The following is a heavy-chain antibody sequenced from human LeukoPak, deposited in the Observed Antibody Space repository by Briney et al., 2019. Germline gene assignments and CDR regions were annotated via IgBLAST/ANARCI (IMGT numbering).Heavy chain of an antibody. Sequence: GGSLRLSCAASGFTFSSYWMNWVRQAPGKGLEWVANIKQDGSEKYYVDSVKGRFTISRDNAKNSLSLQMNSLRAEDTAVYYCARGYYDILTGYFDYWGQGTLVSVSS. J-gene: IGHJ4*02. V-gene: IGHV3-7*01. D-gene: IGHD3-9*01. CDR2: IKQDGSEK. CDR3: ARGYYDILTGYFDY. CDR1: GFTFSSYW.